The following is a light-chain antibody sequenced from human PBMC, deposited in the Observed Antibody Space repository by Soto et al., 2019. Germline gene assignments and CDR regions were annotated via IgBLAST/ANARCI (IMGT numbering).Light chain of an antibody. CDR1: QGISNF. CDR2: AAS. J-gene: IGKJ5*01. Sequence: DIQMTQSPSSLSASVGDRVTITCRASQGISNFLAWYQQKPGKVPKLLLSAASTVQSAVPSRFSGSGSGTDVTLTITTLQTEDVATYYCQKYSSVITFGQGTRLEIK. CDR3: QKYSSVIT. V-gene: IGKV1-27*01.